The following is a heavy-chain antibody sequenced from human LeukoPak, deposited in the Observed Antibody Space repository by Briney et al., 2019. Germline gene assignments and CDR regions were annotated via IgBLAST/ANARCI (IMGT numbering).Heavy chain of an antibody. Sequence: PGGSLGLSCAASGFTFSTYWMSWVRQAPEKGLEWVANIKQDGSIKQYVDSMKGRFTISRDNAKNSLYLQMNSLRVEDTAVYYCARDRDDGGFEYWGQGTLVTVSS. V-gene: IGHV3-7*01. D-gene: IGHD4-23*01. J-gene: IGHJ4*02. CDR1: GFTFSTYW. CDR2: IKQDGSIK. CDR3: ARDRDDGGFEY.